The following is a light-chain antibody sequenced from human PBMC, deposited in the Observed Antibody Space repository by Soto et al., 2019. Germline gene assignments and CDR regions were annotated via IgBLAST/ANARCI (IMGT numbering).Light chain of an antibody. V-gene: IGKV3-20*01. CDR1: QKIDSAF. CDR2: ASV. J-gene: IGKJ4*01. CDR3: QQYSTSPLT. Sequence: EIVLTQSPDTLSLSVGERATLSCRASQKIDSAFLSWYQQKVGRAPRLIIYASVVRATGVPDRFSGSGSGTDFTLTISRLEPEDFAVYYCQQYSTSPLTFGGGTAVEV.